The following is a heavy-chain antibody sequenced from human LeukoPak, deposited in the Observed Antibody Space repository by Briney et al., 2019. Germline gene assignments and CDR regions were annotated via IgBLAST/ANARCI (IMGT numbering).Heavy chain of an antibody. D-gene: IGHD4-17*01. V-gene: IGHV3-74*01. CDR1: GFTFSSYW. Sequence: GGSLRLSCAASGFTFSSYWMHWVRQAPGKGLVWVSRINSDGSSTSYADSVKGRFTISRDNAKNTLYLQMNSLRAEDTAVYYCARVMTTVTTLSKTNAFDIWGQGTMVTVSS. CDR3: ARVMTTVTTLSKTNAFDI. J-gene: IGHJ3*02. CDR2: INSDGSST.